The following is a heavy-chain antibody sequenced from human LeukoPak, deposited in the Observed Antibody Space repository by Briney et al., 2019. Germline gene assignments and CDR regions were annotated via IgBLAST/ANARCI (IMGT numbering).Heavy chain of an antibody. J-gene: IGHJ6*03. CDR1: GFTFSSYS. D-gene: IGHD6-13*01. V-gene: IGHV3-48*01. CDR2: ISSSSSTI. Sequence: GSLRLSCAASGFTFSSYSMNWVRQAPGKGLEWVSYISSSSSTIYYADSVKGRFTISRDNAKTSLYLQMNSLRAEDTAVYYCAREEGQQLVGYYYYYMDVWGKGTTVTVSS. CDR3: AREEGQQLVGYYYYYMDV.